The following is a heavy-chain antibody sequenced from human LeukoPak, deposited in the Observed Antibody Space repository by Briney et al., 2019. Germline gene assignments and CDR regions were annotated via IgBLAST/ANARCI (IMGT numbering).Heavy chain of an antibody. J-gene: IGHJ4*02. D-gene: IGHD3-3*01. Sequence: RASVKVSCKASGYTFTSYYMHWVRQAPGQGLEWMGIINPSCGSTSYAQKFQGSVNVTRATSTSKVYMKLSSQRSDDTAVYSCARGTAITIFGVVPSSFDYWGQGTLVTVSS. CDR3: ARGTAITIFGVVPSSFDY. CDR2: INPSCGST. CDR1: GYTFTSYY. V-gene: IGHV1-46*01.